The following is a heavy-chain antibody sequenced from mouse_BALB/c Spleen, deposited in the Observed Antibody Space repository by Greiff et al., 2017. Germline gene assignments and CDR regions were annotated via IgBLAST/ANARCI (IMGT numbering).Heavy chain of an antibody. D-gene: IGHD2-10*01. CDR3: ARGLPTGDWYFDV. Sequence: EVQLQQTGPELVKPGASVKISCKASGYSFTDYIMLWVKQSHGKSLEWIGNINPYYGSTSYNLKFKGKATLTVDKSSSTAYMQLNSLTSEDSAVYYCARGLPTGDWYFDVWGAGTTVTVSS. V-gene: IGHV1-39*01. CDR2: INPYYGST. J-gene: IGHJ1*01. CDR1: GYSFTDYI.